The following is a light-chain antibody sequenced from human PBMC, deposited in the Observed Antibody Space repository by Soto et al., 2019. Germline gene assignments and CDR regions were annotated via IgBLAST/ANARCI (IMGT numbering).Light chain of an antibody. CDR3: CSYASTGTYV. V-gene: IGLV2-23*01. Sequence: SSDVGNYNLVSWYQQHSGKAPKLMIYEGTKRPSGVSDRFSGSKSGNTASLTISXXXXEDEADYYCCSYASTGTYVFGTGTKVTVL. CDR2: EGT. CDR1: SSDVGNYNL. J-gene: IGLJ1*01.